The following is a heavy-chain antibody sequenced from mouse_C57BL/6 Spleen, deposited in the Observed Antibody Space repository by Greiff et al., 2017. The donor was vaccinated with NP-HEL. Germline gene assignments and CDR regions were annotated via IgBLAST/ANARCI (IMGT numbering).Heavy chain of an antibody. V-gene: IGHV1-66*01. Sequence: VQLQQSGPELVKPGASVKISCKASGYSFTSYYIHWVKQRPGQGLEWIGWIYPGSGNTKYNEKFKGKATLTADTSSSTAYMQLSSLTSEDSAVYYCAGDSNYVEWFAYWGQGTLVTVSA. J-gene: IGHJ3*01. CDR1: GYSFTSYY. CDR2: IYPGSGNT. D-gene: IGHD2-5*01. CDR3: AGDSNYVEWFAY.